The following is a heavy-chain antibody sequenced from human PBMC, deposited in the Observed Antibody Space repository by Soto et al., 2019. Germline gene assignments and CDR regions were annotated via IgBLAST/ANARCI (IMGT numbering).Heavy chain of an antibody. CDR1: GGSISSGGYY. CDR3: ARGGGEGDYRSFPPFIYTMDV. D-gene: IGHD4-17*01. Sequence: QVQLQESGPGLVKPSQTLSLTCTVSGGSISSGGYYWSWIRQHPGKVLEWIGYIYYSVSTYYNPSLKSRVTISVDTSKNQFSLNLSSVTAADTAVYYCARGGGEGDYRSFPPFIYTMDVWGKGTTVTVSS. CDR2: IYYSVST. J-gene: IGHJ6*03. V-gene: IGHV4-31*03.